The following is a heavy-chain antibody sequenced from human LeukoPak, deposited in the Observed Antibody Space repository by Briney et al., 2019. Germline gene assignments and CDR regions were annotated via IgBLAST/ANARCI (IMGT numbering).Heavy chain of an antibody. CDR2: IYHSGST. J-gene: IGHJ6*03. CDR1: GYSISSGYY. CDR3: AIPPRMYYYDSSGPYYMDV. Sequence: SETLSLTCTVSGYSISSGYYWGWIRQPPGKGLEWIGSIYHSGSTYYNPSLKSRVTISVDTSKNQFSLKLSSVTAADTAVYYCAIPPRMYYYDSSGPYYMDVWGKGTTVTVSS. D-gene: IGHD3-22*01. V-gene: IGHV4-38-2*02.